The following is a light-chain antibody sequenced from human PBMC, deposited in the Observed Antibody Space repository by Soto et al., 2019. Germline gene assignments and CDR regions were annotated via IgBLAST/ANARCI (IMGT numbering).Light chain of an antibody. V-gene: IGKV4-1*01. J-gene: IGKJ1*01. Sequence: DIVMTQSPDSLAVSLGERATINCKSSQSVLYSSNNKNYLAWYQQKAGQPPKLLIYWASTRVSGVPDRFSGSGSGADVTLTISSLQAEDVAVYYCQQHYNTPWTFGQGTKVE. CDR3: QQHYNTPWT. CDR1: QSVLYSSNNKNY. CDR2: WAS.